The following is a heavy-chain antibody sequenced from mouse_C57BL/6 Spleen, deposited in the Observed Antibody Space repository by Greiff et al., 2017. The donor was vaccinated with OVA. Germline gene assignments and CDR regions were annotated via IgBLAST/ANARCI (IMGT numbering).Heavy chain of an antibody. CDR1: GYTFTSYW. J-gene: IGHJ2*01. D-gene: IGHD1-1*01. CDR2: IHPNSGST. Sequence: QVQLQQPGAELVKPGASVKLSCKASGYTFTSYWMHWVKQRPGQGLEWIGMIHPNSGSTNYNEKFKSKVTLTVDKSSSTAYMQLSSLTSEDSAVYYCAGMYYYGSFDYWGQGTTLTVSS. V-gene: IGHV1-64*01. CDR3: AGMYYYGSFDY.